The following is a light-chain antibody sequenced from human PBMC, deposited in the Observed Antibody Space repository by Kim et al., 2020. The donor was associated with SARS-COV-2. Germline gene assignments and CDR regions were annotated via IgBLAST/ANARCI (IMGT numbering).Light chain of an antibody. Sequence: SPGERATLSCRASQSVGGTLAWYQPKPGQAPRLLIYVPSTRATGIPVRFSVSGSGTDFTLTISSLQSEDFAVYYCQQYNNWPPWTFGQGTKVDIK. CDR2: VPS. CDR1: QSVGGT. CDR3: QQYNNWPPWT. V-gene: IGKV3D-15*01. J-gene: IGKJ1*01.